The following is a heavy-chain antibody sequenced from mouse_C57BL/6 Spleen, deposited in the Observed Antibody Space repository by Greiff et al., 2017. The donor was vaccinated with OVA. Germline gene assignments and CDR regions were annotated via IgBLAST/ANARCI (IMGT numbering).Heavy chain of an antibody. CDR1: GYTFTDYE. CDR3: TRLYYSNPFDY. J-gene: IGHJ2*01. V-gene: IGHV1-15*01. D-gene: IGHD2-5*01. CDR2: IDPETGGT. Sequence: QVQLKQSGAELVRPGASVTLSCKASGYTFTDYEMHWVKQTPVHGLEWIGAIDPETGGTAYNQKFKGKAILTADKSSSTAYMELRSLTSEDSAVYYCTRLYYSNPFDYWGQGTTLTVSS.